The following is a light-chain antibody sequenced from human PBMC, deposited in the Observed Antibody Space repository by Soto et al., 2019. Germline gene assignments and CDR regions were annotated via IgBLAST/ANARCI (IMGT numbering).Light chain of an antibody. V-gene: IGKV1-5*01. CDR2: DAS. CDR1: QSISSW. CDR3: QQYNSYRVT. Sequence: DIQMSQPPSTLSASVGDRVTITCRASQSISSWLAWYQQKPGKAPKLLIYDASSLESGVPSRFSGSGSGTEFTLTISSLQPDDFATYYCQQYNSYRVTFGQGTKVDIK. J-gene: IGKJ1*01.